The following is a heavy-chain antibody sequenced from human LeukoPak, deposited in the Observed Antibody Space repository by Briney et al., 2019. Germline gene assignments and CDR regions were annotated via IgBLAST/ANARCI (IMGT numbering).Heavy chain of an antibody. Sequence: PGGSLRLSCGGSGLNFRSYAIHWVRQPPGKGLEWVAIIWYDGSKTYYAESVKGRFTISRDNSNNMAYLQMSSLRVEDTAVYFCAKEVGPDLGSWGQGTLVTVSS. J-gene: IGHJ4*02. CDR3: AKEVGPDLGS. CDR2: IWYDGSKT. V-gene: IGHV3-33*03. CDR1: GLNFRSYA. D-gene: IGHD1-26*01.